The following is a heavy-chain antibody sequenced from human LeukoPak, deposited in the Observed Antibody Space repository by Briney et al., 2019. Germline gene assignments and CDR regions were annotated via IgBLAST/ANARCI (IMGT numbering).Heavy chain of an antibody. CDR2: INPNSGGT. Sequence: ASVKVSCKASGYTFTGYYMHWVRQAPGQGLEWMGWINPNSGGTNYAQKFQGRVTMTRDTSTSTAYMELSRLRSDDTAVYYCARDRLTMVRGVKTDLVYWGQGTLVTVSS. CDR1: GYTFTGYY. V-gene: IGHV1-2*02. D-gene: IGHD3-10*01. CDR3: ARDRLTMVRGVKTDLVY. J-gene: IGHJ4*02.